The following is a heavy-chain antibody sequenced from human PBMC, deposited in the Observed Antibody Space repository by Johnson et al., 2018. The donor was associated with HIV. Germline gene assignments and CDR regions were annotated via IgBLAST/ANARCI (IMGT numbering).Heavy chain of an antibody. CDR3: AKVHIAARWSDAFDI. D-gene: IGHD6-6*01. J-gene: IGHJ3*02. CDR2: VSYDGTNE. CDR1: GCTLRSYG. Sequence: VQLVESGGGVVQPGRSLRLSCAASGCTLRSYGMHRVRQAPGKGLEWVAFVSYDGTNEFYADSVKGRFTVSRDSSKNTLFLQMNSLRAEDTAVYFCAKVHIAARWSDAFDIWGQGTMVTVSS. V-gene: IGHV3-30*18.